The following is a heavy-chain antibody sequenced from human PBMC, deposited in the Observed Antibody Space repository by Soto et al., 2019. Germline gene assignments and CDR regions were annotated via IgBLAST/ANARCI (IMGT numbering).Heavy chain of an antibody. CDR1: GFPFNNYA. CDR3: ARDDVSMVTTFLDY. Sequence: GGSLRLSCAASGFPFNNYAMHWVRQAPGKGLEWVAVIWHDGSNEHYADSVRGRFRIARDNSNNTLYLQMNSLRGEDTALYYCARDDVSMVTTFLDYWGLGTLVTVSS. CDR2: IWHDGSNE. D-gene: IGHD2-21*02. J-gene: IGHJ4*02. V-gene: IGHV3-33*01.